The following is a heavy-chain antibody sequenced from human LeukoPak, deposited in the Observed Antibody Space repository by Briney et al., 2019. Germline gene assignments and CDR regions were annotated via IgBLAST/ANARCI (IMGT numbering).Heavy chain of an antibody. J-gene: IGHJ4*02. CDR1: GGSFSGYY. D-gene: IGHD2-2*01. Sequence: MSSETLSLTCAVYGGSFSGYYWSWIRQPPGKGLEWIGEINHSGSTNYNPSLKSRVTISVDTSKNQFSLKLSSVTAADTAVYYCARDNLYSYRSSTSCQYYFDYWGQGTLVTVSS. CDR3: ARDNLYSYRSSTSCQYYFDY. V-gene: IGHV4-34*01. CDR2: INHSGST.